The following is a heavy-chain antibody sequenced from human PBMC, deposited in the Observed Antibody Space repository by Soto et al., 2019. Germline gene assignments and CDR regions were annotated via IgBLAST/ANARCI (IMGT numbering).Heavy chain of an antibody. CDR1: GFTFDDYA. D-gene: IGHD2-2*01. Sequence: GGSLRLSCAASGFTFDDYAMHWVRQAPGKGLEWVSGISWNSGRIAYADSVKGRFTISRDNSKNTLYLQMNSLRAEDTAVYYCARDLVVPAAMRGYYYYYGMDVWGQGTTVTVSS. V-gene: IGHV3-9*01. CDR2: ISWNSGRI. J-gene: IGHJ6*02. CDR3: ARDLVVPAAMRGYYYYYGMDV.